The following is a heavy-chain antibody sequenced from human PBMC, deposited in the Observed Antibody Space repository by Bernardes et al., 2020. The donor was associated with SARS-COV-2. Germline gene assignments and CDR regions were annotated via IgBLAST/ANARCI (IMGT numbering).Heavy chain of an antibody. CDR1: EFTVKNNY. Sequence: GGSLRLSCAASEFTVKNNYMSWVRQAPGKGLEWVSVIYTGGSTYYADSVKGRFTISRDNSKNTVYFQMNSLTAEDTAIYYCAALLLWTNSFDIWGQGTMVTVSS. CDR2: IYTGGST. D-gene: IGHD3-10*01. J-gene: IGHJ3*02. V-gene: IGHV3-53*01. CDR3: AALLLWTNSFDI.